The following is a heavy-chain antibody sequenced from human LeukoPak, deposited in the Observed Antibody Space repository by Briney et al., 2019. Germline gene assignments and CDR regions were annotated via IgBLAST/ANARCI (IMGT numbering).Heavy chain of an antibody. CDR3: ARRARSGGSFDY. J-gene: IGHJ4*02. CDR2: MYHSGSA. D-gene: IGHD2-15*01. CDR1: RGSISSTGYY. Sequence: PSETLSLTCIVSRGSISSTGYYWSWIRQPPGKGLEWIGFMYHSGSADYNPSLKSRVTISVDTSKNQFSLKLSSVAAADTAVYYCARRARSGGSFDYWGQGTLVTVSS. V-gene: IGHV4-30-2*01.